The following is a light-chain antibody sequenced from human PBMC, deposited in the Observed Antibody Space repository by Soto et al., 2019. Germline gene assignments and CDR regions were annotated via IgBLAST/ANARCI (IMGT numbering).Light chain of an antibody. CDR1: QSGSSSY. V-gene: IGKV3-20*01. Sequence: EIVLTQSPGTLSLSPGERATLSCRASQSGSSSYLAWYQHKPGQSPRLLIYRTTNRAAGIQDRFSGSGSGTDFTHTISRLEPEDFEVYYCQQSGRFGQRTKVEIK. CDR2: RTT. J-gene: IGKJ1*01. CDR3: QQSGR.